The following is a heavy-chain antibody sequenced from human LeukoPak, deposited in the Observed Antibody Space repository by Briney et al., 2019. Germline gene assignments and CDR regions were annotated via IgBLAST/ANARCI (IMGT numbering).Heavy chain of an antibody. Sequence: GRSLRLSCAASGLTFSSYAMNWVRQAPGKGLEWVSAISDSGGSTYYADSVKGRFTISRDNSKNTLYLQMNSLRAEDTAVYYCAKVGPGYTYGYVVDYWGQGTLVTVSS. V-gene: IGHV3-23*01. CDR2: ISDSGGST. CDR3: AKVGPGYTYGYVVDY. J-gene: IGHJ4*02. D-gene: IGHD5-18*01. CDR1: GLTFSSYA.